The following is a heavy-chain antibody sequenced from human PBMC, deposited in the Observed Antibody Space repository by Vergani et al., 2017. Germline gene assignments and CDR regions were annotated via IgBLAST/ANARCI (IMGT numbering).Heavy chain of an antibody. D-gene: IGHD3-10*01. J-gene: IGHJ4*02. CDR1: GFTFSSYA. CDR2: ISGSGGST. V-gene: IGHV3-23*01. CDR3: AREGVGETIFDY. Sequence: EVQLLESGGGLVQPGGSLRLSCAASGFTFSSYAMSWVRQAPGKGLEWVSAISGSGGSTYYADSVKGRFTISRDNSKNTLYLQMGSLRAEDMAVYYCAREGVGETIFDYWGQGTLVTVSS.